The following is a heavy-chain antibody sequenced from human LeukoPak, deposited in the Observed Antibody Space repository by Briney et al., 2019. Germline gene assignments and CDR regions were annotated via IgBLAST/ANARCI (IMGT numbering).Heavy chain of an antibody. V-gene: IGHV1-69*05. Sequence: ASVKVSCKASGGTFSSYAISWVRQAPGQGLEWMGGIIPIFGTANYAQKFQGRVTITTDESTSTAYMELSSLRSEDTAVYYCARDHRIAAAGTRLWFDPWGQGTLVTISS. CDR1: GGTFSSYA. CDR3: ARDHRIAAAGTRLWFDP. J-gene: IGHJ5*02. D-gene: IGHD6-13*01. CDR2: IIPIFGTA.